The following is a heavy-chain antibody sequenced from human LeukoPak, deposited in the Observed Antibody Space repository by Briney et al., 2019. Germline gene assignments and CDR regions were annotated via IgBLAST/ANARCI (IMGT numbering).Heavy chain of an antibody. Sequence: GGSLRLSCAASGFTFSIYEMNWVRQAPGKGLEWISHINTDSTSIHYADSMKGRFTISRDNAKNSLYLQMNSLRAEDTAVYYCAELGITMIGGVWGKGTTVTISS. CDR3: AELGITMIGGV. D-gene: IGHD3-10*02. V-gene: IGHV3-48*03. J-gene: IGHJ6*04. CDR1: GFTFSIYE. CDR2: INTDSTSI.